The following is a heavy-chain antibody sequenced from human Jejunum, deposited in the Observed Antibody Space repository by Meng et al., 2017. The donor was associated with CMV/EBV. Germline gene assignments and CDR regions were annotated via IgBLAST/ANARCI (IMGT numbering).Heavy chain of an antibody. CDR2: INWIGNHI. CDR3: VKDSYSSSAYEASFDY. V-gene: IGHV3-9*01. D-gene: IGHD6-13*01. J-gene: IGHJ4*02. Sequence: FEASAMHWIRPAPRKGLEWVSSINWIGNHIGFADSVKGRFSIYRDNAKNTLSLEMNNLRPEDTALYYCVKDSYSSSAYEASFDYWGQGTLVTVSS. CDR1: FEASA.